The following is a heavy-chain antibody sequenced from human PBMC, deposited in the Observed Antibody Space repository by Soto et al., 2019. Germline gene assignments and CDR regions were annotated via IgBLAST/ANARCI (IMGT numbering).Heavy chain of an antibody. CDR3: ARASQGGVYYDFLSGYYGIIY. CDR2: ISAYNGNT. D-gene: IGHD3-3*01. V-gene: IGHV1-18*01. J-gene: IGHJ4*02. Sequence: QVQLVQSGAEVKKPGASVKVSCKASGYTFTSYGISWVRQAPGQGLEWMGWISAYNGNTNYAQKLQGRVTMTTDTSTSTAYMELRSLRSDDTAVYYCARASQGGVYYDFLSGYYGIIYWGQGTLVTVSS. CDR1: GYTFTSYG.